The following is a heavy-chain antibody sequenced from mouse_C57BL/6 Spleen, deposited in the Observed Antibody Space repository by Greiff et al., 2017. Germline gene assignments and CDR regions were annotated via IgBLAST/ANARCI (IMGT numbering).Heavy chain of an antibody. CDR2: ISNGGGST. J-gene: IGHJ3*01. V-gene: IGHV5-12*01. Sequence: EVQGVESGGGLVQPGGSLKLSCAASGFTFSDYYMYWVRQTPEKRLEWVAYISNGGGSTYYPDTVKGRFTISRDNAKNTLYLQMSRLKSEDTAMYYCASQYDYDSPWFPYWGQGTLVTVSA. D-gene: IGHD2-4*01. CDR3: ASQYDYDSPWFPY. CDR1: GFTFSDYY.